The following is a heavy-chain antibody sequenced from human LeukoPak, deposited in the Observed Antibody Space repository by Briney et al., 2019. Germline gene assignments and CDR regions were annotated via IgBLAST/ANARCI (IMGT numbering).Heavy chain of an antibody. D-gene: IGHD3-10*01. CDR2: IYHSGST. J-gene: IGHJ5*02. Sequence: PSETLSLTCTVSGDSISSSYYYWGWIRQPPGKGLEWIGSIYHSGSTYYNPSLKSRVTISVDTSKNQFSLKLSSVTAADTAVYYCARNRYYYGSGNYGVPNWFDPWGQGTLVTVSS. V-gene: IGHV4-39*07. CDR1: GDSISSSYYY. CDR3: ARNRYYYGSGNYGVPNWFDP.